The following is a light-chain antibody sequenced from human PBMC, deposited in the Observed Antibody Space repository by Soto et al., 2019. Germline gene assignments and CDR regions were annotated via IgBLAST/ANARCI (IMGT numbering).Light chain of an antibody. Sequence: EIVLTQSPGTLSLSRGDRATLSCRASQSVSSSYLSWYQQKPGQAPRLLIYGASSRATGIPDRFSGSGSGTDFTLTISRLEPEDFAVYYCQQYGSSPLTLGGGTKVDIK. CDR2: GAS. V-gene: IGKV3-20*01. J-gene: IGKJ4*01. CDR1: QSVSSSY. CDR3: QQYGSSPLT.